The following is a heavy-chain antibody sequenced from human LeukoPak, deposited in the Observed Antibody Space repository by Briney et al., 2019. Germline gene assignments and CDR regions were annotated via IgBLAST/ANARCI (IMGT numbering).Heavy chain of an antibody. CDR3: ASETHYYDFWSGYYPYYYYYGMDV. D-gene: IGHD3-3*01. Sequence: GSLRLSCAASGFTFSSYAMHWVRQAPGKGLEWIGEIYHSGSTNYNPSLKSRVTISVDKSKNQFSLKLSSVTAADTAVYYCASETHYYDFWSGYYPYYYYYGMDVWGQGTTVTVSS. J-gene: IGHJ6*02. CDR2: IYHSGST. CDR1: GFTFSSYA. V-gene: IGHV4-4*02.